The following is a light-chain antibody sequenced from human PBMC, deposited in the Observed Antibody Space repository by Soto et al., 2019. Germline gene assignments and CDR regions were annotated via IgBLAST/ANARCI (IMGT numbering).Light chain of an antibody. J-gene: IGKJ2*01. CDR3: QQYGTPPYT. V-gene: IGKV3-20*01. CDR2: GTF. Sequence: EIVLTQSPGTLSLSPGEKVTLTCRASQAVTDYYFAWYQQQPGQAPKLLIFGTFNWATGIPDRFSASGSETDFTLTISTLEPEDFAVYYCQQYGTPPYTFGLGTKLEIK. CDR1: QAVTDYY.